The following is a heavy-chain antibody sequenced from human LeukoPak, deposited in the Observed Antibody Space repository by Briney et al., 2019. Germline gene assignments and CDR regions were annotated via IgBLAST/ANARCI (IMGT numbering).Heavy chain of an antibody. D-gene: IGHD4-17*01. Sequence: SETLSLTCAVYGGSFSGYYWNWIRQPPGKGLEWIGEINHSGSTKYNPTLKSRVTISVDTSKNQLSLKLSSVTAADTAVYYCARLSTVTTSFDYWGQGTLVTVSS. CDR2: INHSGST. CDR3: ARLSTVTTSFDY. V-gene: IGHV4-34*01. CDR1: GGSFSGYY. J-gene: IGHJ4*02.